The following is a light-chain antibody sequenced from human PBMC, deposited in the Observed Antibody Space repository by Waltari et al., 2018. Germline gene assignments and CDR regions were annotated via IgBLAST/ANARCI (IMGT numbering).Light chain of an antibody. CDR2: GAS. Sequence: ELVLTQSLDTLSLPPGERATLACRASQSVSSYLAWYRQKRGQAPRLLSYGASNRATGIPARFSGSGSGTDFTLTISTLEPEEFAVYYCQQRSNWPLTFGGGTKVEFK. CDR1: QSVSSY. J-gene: IGKJ4*01. V-gene: IGKV3-11*01. CDR3: QQRSNWPLT.